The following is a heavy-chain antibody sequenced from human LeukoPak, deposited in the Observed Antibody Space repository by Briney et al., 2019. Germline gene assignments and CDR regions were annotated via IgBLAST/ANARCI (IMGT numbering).Heavy chain of an antibody. J-gene: IGHJ4*02. CDR2: ISTYSGDT. D-gene: IGHD3-22*01. V-gene: IGHV1-18*01. CDR1: NYSFINYG. CDR3: ARVEYSSGRGDH. Sequence: ASVKVSCKAGNYSFINYGLTWVRQARGQGLVWMGWISTYSGDTNYAQNFQGRVTLTRDTSTSTAYMDLNNLTPDDTAVYYCARVEYSSGRGDHWGQGTLVTVSS.